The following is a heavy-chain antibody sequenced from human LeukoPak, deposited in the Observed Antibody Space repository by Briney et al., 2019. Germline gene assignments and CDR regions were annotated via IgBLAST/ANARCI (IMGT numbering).Heavy chain of an antibody. V-gene: IGHV3-30-3*01. CDR3: AKDVAYYYDSSGYSDY. CDR2: ISYDGINK. Sequence: GGSLRLSCAASGFTFSSYAMHWVRRAPGKGLEWVAIISYDGINKNYADSVKGRFTISRDDSRNTLYLQMNSLRAEDTAVYYCAKDVAYYYDSSGYSDYWGQGTLVTVSS. D-gene: IGHD3-22*01. CDR1: GFTFSSYA. J-gene: IGHJ4*02.